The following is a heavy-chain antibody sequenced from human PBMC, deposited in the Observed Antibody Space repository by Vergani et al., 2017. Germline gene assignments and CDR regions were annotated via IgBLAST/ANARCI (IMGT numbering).Heavy chain of an antibody. V-gene: IGHV4-34*01. CDR2: INHSGST. CDR3: AKTPYYDFWSGSHWFDP. D-gene: IGHD3-3*01. CDR1: GGSFSGYY. Sequence: QVQLQQWGAGLLKPSETLSLTCAVYGGSFSGYYWSWIRQPPGKGLEWIGEINHSGSTNYNPSLKSRVTIAVDTSKNQFSLKLSSVTAADTAVYYCAKTPYYDFWSGSHWFDPWGQGTLVTVSS. J-gene: IGHJ5*02.